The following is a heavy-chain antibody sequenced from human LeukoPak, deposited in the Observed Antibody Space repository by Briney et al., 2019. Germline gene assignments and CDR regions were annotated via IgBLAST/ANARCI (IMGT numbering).Heavy chain of an antibody. CDR1: GGSISSGGYF. J-gene: IGHJ4*02. D-gene: IGHD6-19*01. CDR3: ARAAGYSSGWYLDY. Sequence: SQTLSLTCTVSGGSISSGGYFWSWLRQHPGKGLEWIGYIYYSGSTYYNPSLKSRVTISVDTSKNQFSLKLRCVTATDTAVSFCARAAGYSSGWYLDYWGQGTLVTVSS. CDR2: IYYSGST. V-gene: IGHV4-31*03.